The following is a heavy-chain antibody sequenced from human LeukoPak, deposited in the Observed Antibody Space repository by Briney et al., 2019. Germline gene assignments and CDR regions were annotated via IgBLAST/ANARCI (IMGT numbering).Heavy chain of an antibody. CDR2: ISGSGGST. D-gene: IGHD3-22*01. Sequence: GVLRLSCTASGFTFGDYVMSWVRQAPGKGLEWVSAISGSGGSTYYADSVKGRFTISRDNSKNTLYLQMNSLRAEDTAVYYCAKSATYYYDPSTGKTWDYWGQGTLVTVSS. V-gene: IGHV3-23*01. CDR3: AKSATYYYDPSTGKTWDY. CDR1: GFTFGDYV. J-gene: IGHJ4*02.